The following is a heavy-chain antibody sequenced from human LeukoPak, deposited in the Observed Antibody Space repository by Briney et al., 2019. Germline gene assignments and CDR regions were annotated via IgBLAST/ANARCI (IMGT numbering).Heavy chain of an antibody. CDR1: GFTFSSYS. CDR3: ARHPRIAAAGFYMDV. D-gene: IGHD6-13*01. J-gene: IGHJ6*03. CDR2: ISSSSSFM. Sequence: GGSLRLSCAASGFTFSSYSMNWVRQAPGKGLEWVSSISSSSSFMYYADSVKGRFTISRDNAKNSLYLQMNSLRAEDTAVYYCARHPRIAAAGFYMDVWGKGTTVTVSS. V-gene: IGHV3-21*01.